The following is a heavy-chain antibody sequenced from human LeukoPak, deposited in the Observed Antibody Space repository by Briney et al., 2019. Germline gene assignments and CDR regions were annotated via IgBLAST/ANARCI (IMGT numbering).Heavy chain of an antibody. CDR2: IYYSGTT. V-gene: IGHV4-59*08. D-gene: IGHD2-8*02. CDR1: GGSISGCY. Sequence: SETLSLTCTVCGGSISGCYWSWIRHPPRGGLEGSGYIYYSGTTKYNPSLLSRVPISLDPSKSQLSLQVGSVTAADTAVYYCARHAGYCSAGACPLFNQWGQGPLVTVSS. CDR3: ARHAGYCSAGACPLFNQ. J-gene: IGHJ4*02.